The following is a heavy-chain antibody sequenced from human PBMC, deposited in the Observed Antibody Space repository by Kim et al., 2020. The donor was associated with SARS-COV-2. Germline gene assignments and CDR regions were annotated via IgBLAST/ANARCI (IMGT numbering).Heavy chain of an antibody. Sequence: SETLSLTCTVSGGSISSHYWSWIRQPPGKGLEWIGYIYYSGSTNDNPSLKSRVTISVDTSKNQVSRKLSSVAAADTAVYYCARDLGQWLELATNWYFDLCGRGTLVTVSS. CDR3: ARDLGQWLELATNWYFDL. D-gene: IGHD6-19*01. CDR2: IYYSGST. CDR1: GGSISSHY. J-gene: IGHJ2*01. V-gene: IGHV4-59*11.